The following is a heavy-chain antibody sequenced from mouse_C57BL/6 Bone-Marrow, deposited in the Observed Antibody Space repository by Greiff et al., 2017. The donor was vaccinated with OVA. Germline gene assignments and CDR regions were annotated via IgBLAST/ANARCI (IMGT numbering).Heavy chain of an antibody. D-gene: IGHD4-1*01. Sequence: LEESDAELVKPGASVKISCKVSGYTFTDHTLHWMKQRPEQGLEWIGYIYPRDGSTKYNEKFKGKATLTADKSYSTAYMQLNSLTSEDSAVYFCAREKLGHWYFDVWGTGTTVTVSS. CDR1: GYTFTDHT. V-gene: IGHV1-78*01. J-gene: IGHJ1*03. CDR3: AREKLGHWYFDV. CDR2: IYPRDGST.